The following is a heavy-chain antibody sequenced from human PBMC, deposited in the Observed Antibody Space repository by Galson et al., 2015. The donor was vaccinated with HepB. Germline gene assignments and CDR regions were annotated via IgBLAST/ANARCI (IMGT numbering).Heavy chain of an antibody. J-gene: IGHJ4*02. Sequence: SVKVSCKASGGTFSSYAISWVRQATGQGLEWMGWMNPDSGNTGYAQKFQGRVTMTRNTSISTAYMELSSLRSEDTAVYYCASSGSYAYWGQGTLVTVSS. CDR3: ASSGSYAY. V-gene: IGHV1-8*02. CDR2: MNPDSGNT. CDR1: GGTFSSYA. D-gene: IGHD1-26*01.